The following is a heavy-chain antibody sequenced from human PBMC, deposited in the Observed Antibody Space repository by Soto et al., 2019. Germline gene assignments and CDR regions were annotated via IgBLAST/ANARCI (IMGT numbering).Heavy chain of an antibody. D-gene: IGHD1-7*01. Sequence: PSETLSLTCAVSGGSFTRTNWCTLVRQPPGQGLEWIGEIYRTGSTNDDPSLKSRVTISLDKSENQFSLKVTSLTAADTAVYYCASRDPGTSVDYWGQGTLVTVS. J-gene: IGHJ4*02. CDR2: IYRTGST. CDR3: ASRDPGTSVDY. V-gene: IGHV4-4*02. CDR1: GGSFTRTNW.